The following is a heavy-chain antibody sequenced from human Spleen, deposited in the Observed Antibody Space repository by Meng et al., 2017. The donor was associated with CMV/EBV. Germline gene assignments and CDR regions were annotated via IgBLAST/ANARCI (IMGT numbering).Heavy chain of an antibody. V-gene: IGHV3-23*01. CDR2: ISGGGGTT. CDR3: AKVSWYSTSSRDY. CDR1: EFPFISYA. Sequence: TSEFPFISYAMSWVRRPPGEGLEWVSAISGGGGTTYYADSVKGRFTISRDNSKNTLYLQMNSLRAEDTAVYYCAKVSWYSTSSRDYWGQGTLVTVSS. D-gene: IGHD6-6*01. J-gene: IGHJ4*02.